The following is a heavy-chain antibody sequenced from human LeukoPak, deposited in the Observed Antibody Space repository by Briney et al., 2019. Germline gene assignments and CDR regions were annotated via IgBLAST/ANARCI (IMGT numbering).Heavy chain of an antibody. V-gene: IGHV3-30*04. J-gene: IGHJ4*02. Sequence: GRSLRLSCAASGLTFSSYAMHWVRQAPGKGLEWVAVISYDGSNKYYADSVKGRFTISRDNSKNTLYLQMNSLRAEDTAVYYCARGRGSSWYFDYWGQGTLVTVSS. CDR3: ARGRGSSWYFDY. CDR2: ISYDGSNK. D-gene: IGHD6-13*01. CDR1: GLTFSSYA.